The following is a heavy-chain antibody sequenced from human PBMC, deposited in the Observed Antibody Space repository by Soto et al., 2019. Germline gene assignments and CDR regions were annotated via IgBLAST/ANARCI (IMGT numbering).Heavy chain of an antibody. D-gene: IGHD2-2*01. J-gene: IGHJ5*01. V-gene: IGHV3-21*06. CDR1: GFIFSSYT. CDR2: ISSSTSYV. Sequence: EVQLVESGGGLVKPGGSLRLSCAASGFIFSSYTMTWVRQAPGKGLEWVASISSSTSYVYYADSVKGRFSTSRDNAKNILYLEMYGLRTEDTAVYYCARDPSEGRVGNWFESWGQGTLVTVSS. CDR3: ARDPSEGRVGNWFES.